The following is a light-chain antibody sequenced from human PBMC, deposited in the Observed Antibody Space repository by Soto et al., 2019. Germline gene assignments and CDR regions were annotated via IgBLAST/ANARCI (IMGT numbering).Light chain of an antibody. J-gene: IGKJ5*01. V-gene: IGKV3-11*01. CDR2: DAY. CDR1: QSVKTF. Sequence: LLTQSPATLSLSPGDRATISCRASQSVKTFLVWYQQRTCQAPRLLIHDAYHRAAGIPARFSGSGFGTDFTPTISSLEPEDAAVYYCQQSSNWPPITCGQGTRLEIK. CDR3: QQSSNWPPIT.